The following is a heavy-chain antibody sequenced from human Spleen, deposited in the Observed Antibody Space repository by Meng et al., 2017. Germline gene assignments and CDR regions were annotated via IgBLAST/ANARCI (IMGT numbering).Heavy chain of an antibody. CDR1: VGSVSSGGLP. D-gene: IGHD3-16*01. CDR2: IYLSGST. V-gene: IGHV4-30-2*06. Sequence: QLQLPESVSGLVKPSQTLSLTCAVSVGSVSSGGLPWSWIRQSPGKGLEWIGYIYLSGSTHYSPTLKSRVTISLDRSKNQFSLKLNSVTAADTAVYYCARGGNWFDPWGQGTLVTVSS. CDR3: ARGGNWFDP. J-gene: IGHJ5*02.